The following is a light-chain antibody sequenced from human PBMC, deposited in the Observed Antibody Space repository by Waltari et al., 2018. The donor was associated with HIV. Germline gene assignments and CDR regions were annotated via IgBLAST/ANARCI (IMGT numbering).Light chain of an antibody. CDR3: CSCPRSGIRYV. CDR2: EVN. J-gene: IGLJ1*01. CDR1: SSNVGSDDL. V-gene: IGLV2-23*02. Sequence: QSALTQPASVSGSPGQSITISCTGTSSNVGSDDLVSWYQQHPGEAPKLIIYEVNKRPSGVSNRFSGSKSGNTASLTISGLQAEDEADYYCCSCPRSGIRYVFGTGTKVTVL.